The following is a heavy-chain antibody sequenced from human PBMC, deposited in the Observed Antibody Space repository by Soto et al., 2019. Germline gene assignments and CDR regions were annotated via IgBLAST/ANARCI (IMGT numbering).Heavy chain of an antibody. J-gene: IGHJ6*02. CDR2: IKQDGSEK. V-gene: IGHV3-7*01. CDR1: GFTFSSYW. CDR3: ARDPTTTTWYYGMDV. Sequence: GGSLRLSCAASGFTFSSYWMSWVRQAPGKGLEWVANIKQDGSEKYYVDSVKGRFTISRDNAKNSLYLQMNSLRAEDTAVYYCARDPTTTTWYYGMDVWGQGTTVTVSS. D-gene: IGHD4-17*01.